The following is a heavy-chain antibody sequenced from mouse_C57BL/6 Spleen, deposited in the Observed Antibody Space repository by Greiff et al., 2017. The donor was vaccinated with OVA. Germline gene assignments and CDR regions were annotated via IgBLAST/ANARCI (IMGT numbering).Heavy chain of an antibody. Sequence: VQLKQSGPELVKPGASVKIPCKASGYTFTDYNMDWVKQSPGKSLEWIGDIYPNNGGTIYNQKFKGKATLTVDKSSSTAYMELRSLTSEDTAVYDCARTDGSPSYYFDYWGQGTTLTGSS. J-gene: IGHJ2*01. V-gene: IGHV1-18*01. CDR2: IYPNNGGT. CDR3: ARTDGSPSYYFDY. D-gene: IGHD1-1*01. CDR1: GYTFTDYN.